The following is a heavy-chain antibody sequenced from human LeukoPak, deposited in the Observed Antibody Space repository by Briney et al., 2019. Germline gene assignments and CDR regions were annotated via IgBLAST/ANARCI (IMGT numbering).Heavy chain of an antibody. V-gene: IGHV3-74*01. CDR2: INVDWRGT. D-gene: IGHD5-18*01. CDR1: GLFRNFW. CDR3: ARGSSYGWYFDQ. J-gene: IGHJ4*02. Sequence: GGSLRLSCAASGLFRNFWMHWVRQAPGKGLVWVSGINVDWRGTTYADSVNGRFTISRDNAKNPLYLPMNSLRVEDTAVYFCARGSSYGWYFDQWGQGTLVTVSS.